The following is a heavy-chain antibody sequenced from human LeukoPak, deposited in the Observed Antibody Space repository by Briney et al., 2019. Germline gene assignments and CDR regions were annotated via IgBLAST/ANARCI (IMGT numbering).Heavy chain of an antibody. CDR3: ARNLAAAGPSQADWFDP. D-gene: IGHD6-13*01. CDR1: GYTFTSYG. J-gene: IGHJ5*02. CDR2: ISAYNGNT. Sequence: GASVKVSCKASGYTFTSYGISWVRQAPGQGLEWMGWISAYNGNTNYAQKLQGRVTMTTDTSTSTAYMELRSLRSDDTAVYHCARNLAAAGPSQADWFDPWGQGTLVTVSS. V-gene: IGHV1-18*01.